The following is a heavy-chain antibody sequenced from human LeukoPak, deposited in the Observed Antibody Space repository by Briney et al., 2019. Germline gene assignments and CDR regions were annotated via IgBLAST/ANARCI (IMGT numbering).Heavy chain of an antibody. CDR1: GFTLSSYG. CDR2: ISYDGSNK. Sequence: GGSLRLSCAASGFTLSSYGMHWVRQAPGKGLEWVAVISYDGSNKYYADSVKGRFTISRDNSKNTLYLQMNSLRAEDTAVYYCAKGRPGRGWLQLFDYWGQGTLVTVSS. CDR3: AKGRPGRGWLQLFDY. J-gene: IGHJ4*02. D-gene: IGHD5-24*01. V-gene: IGHV3-30*18.